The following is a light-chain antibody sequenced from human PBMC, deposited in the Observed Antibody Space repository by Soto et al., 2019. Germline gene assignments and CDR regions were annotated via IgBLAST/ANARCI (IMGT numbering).Light chain of an antibody. CDR2: DVT. CDR3: TSYTSSSSYV. Sequence: QSVLTHPASVSRSPGQSITVYCSGTSSDVGGYNYVSWFQQHPDKVPKLMIYDVTNRPSGISNRFSGSKSGNTASLTISGLQAEDEADYYCTSYTSSSSYVFGAGTKVTAL. V-gene: IGLV2-14*01. J-gene: IGLJ1*01. CDR1: SSDVGGYNY.